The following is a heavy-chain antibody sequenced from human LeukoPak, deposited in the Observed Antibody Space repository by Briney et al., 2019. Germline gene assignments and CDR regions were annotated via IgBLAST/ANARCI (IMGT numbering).Heavy chain of an antibody. V-gene: IGHV3-20*04. CDR1: GFTFDEHG. D-gene: IGHD2-2*01. Sequence: GGSLRLSCTASGFTFDEHGMSWVRQVPGKGLEWVSGINWSGGSTGYADPLRGRFIISRDNAKNSLYLQMDSLRAEDTALYYCARAPITSPFYFDYWGQGTLVTVSS. CDR3: ARAPITSPFYFDY. CDR2: INWSGGST. J-gene: IGHJ4*02.